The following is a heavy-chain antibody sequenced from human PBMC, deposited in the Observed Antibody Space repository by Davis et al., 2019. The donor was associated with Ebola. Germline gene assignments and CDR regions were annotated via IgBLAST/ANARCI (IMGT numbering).Heavy chain of an antibody. D-gene: IGHD6-6*01. Sequence: GESLKISCEASGFSFSSYSMNWVRQAPGKGPEWLTYIFFDGSETFYADSVKGRFTISRDNSKNTLYLQMGRLRSDDTAMYYCVRDFFEFSSSSFSDSWGQGTLVTVSS. J-gene: IGHJ4*02. CDR2: IFFDGSET. V-gene: IGHV3-30*03. CDR1: GFSFSSYS. CDR3: VRDFFEFSSSSFSDS.